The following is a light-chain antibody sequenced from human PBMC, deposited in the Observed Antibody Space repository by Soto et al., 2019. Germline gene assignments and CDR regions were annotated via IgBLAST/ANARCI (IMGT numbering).Light chain of an antibody. CDR2: EVS. J-gene: IGLJ1*01. CDR3: NSYTSKSTEV. V-gene: IGLV2-14*01. CDR1: SSDVGGYNY. Sequence: QLVLTQPASVSGSPGQSITISCTGTSSDVGGYNYVSWYQQHPGKAPKLIIYEVSNRPSGVSNRFSGSKSGNTASLTISGLQAEDEADYYCNSYTSKSTEVFGTGTKLTVL.